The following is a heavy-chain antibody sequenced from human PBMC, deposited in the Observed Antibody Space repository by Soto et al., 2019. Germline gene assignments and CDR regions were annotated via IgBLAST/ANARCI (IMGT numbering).Heavy chain of an antibody. CDR3: ARVRTAMVYHFDY. J-gene: IGHJ4*02. CDR1: GGSVSSGSYY. Sequence: QVQLQESGPGLVKPSETLSLTCTVSGGSVSSGSYYWSWIRQPPGKGLEWIGYIYYSGSTNYNPYLKSRVTISVDTSKNQFSLKLSSVTAADTAVYYCARVRTAMVYHFDYWGQGTLVTVSS. D-gene: IGHD5-18*01. V-gene: IGHV4-61*01. CDR2: IYYSGST.